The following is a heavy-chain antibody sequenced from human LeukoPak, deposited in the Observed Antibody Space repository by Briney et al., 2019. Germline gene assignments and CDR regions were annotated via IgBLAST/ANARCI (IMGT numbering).Heavy chain of an antibody. J-gene: IGHJ4*02. Sequence: GGSLRLSCAASGFTFSSYGMHWVRQAPGKGLEWVAVISYDGSNKYYADSVKGRFTISRDNSKNTLYLQMNSLRAEDTAVYYCAKEGYSSSSGSLDYWGQGTLVTVSS. CDR2: ISYDGSNK. CDR3: AKEGYSSSSGSLDY. D-gene: IGHD6-6*01. CDR1: GFTFSSYG. V-gene: IGHV3-30*18.